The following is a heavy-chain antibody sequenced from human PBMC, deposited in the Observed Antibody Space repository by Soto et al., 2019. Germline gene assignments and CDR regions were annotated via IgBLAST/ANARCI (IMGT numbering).Heavy chain of an antibody. CDR2: ISNDGSNE. V-gene: IGHV3-30*18. J-gene: IGHJ4*02. Sequence: GSLRLSCAGSGFTFRWFGMNWVRQAPGKGLEWVARISNDGSNEYYVDSVKGRFTISRDNSKNTLYLQMDSLRAEDTAVYYCAKGEVRGIIPSYFDYWGLGTLVTVSS. CDR1: GFTFRWFG. D-gene: IGHD3-10*01. CDR3: AKGEVRGIIPSYFDY.